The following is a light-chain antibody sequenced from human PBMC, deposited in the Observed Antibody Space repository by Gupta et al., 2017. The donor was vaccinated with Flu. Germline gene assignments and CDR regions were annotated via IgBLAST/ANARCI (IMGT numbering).Light chain of an antibody. V-gene: IGLV3-21*01. CDR2: DDD. Sequence: GGNNIGSETVHWYQQKPGQAPVLVLYDDDSRPSGIPERFSGSNSGNTATLTIRRVEAGDEADYYCQVWDTASDHWLFGAGTTLTVV. CDR1: NIGSET. CDR3: QVWDTASDHWL. J-gene: IGLJ3*02.